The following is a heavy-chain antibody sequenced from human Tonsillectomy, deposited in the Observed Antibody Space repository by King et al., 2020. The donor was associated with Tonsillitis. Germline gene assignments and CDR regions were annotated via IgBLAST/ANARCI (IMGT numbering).Heavy chain of an antibody. Sequence: QLVQSGGGVVQPGRSLRLSCAASGFTFSSYAMHWVRQAPGKGLEWVALISYDGSNKYYADYVKGRFTISRDNSKNTLFLQMNSLRAEDTAVYYCVRGGETGYYKRRDYYYYYGMDVWGQGTTVTVSS. V-gene: IGHV3-30-3*01. CDR2: ISYDGSNK. CDR1: GFTFSSYA. D-gene: IGHD3-9*01. CDR3: VRGGETGYYKRRDYYYYYGMDV. J-gene: IGHJ6*02.